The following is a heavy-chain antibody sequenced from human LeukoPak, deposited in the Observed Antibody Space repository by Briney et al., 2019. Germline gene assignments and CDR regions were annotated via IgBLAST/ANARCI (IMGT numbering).Heavy chain of an antibody. J-gene: IGHJ3*01. D-gene: IGHD2/OR15-2a*01. Sequence: GGSLRLSCAASGFTFNMHAMHWVRQAPGKGLEWVAVISDDGSDEYYADSVRGRFPVSRDNFKNTVYLQMNSLRPEDTAVYYCAKARHCTTATCASAAFDAWGQGTMVTVSS. CDR3: AKARHCTTATCASAAFDA. V-gene: IGHV3-30-3*01. CDR1: GFTFNMHA. CDR2: ISDDGSDE.